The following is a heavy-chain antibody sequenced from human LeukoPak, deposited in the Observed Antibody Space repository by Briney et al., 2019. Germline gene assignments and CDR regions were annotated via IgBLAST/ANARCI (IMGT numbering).Heavy chain of an antibody. CDR3: ARVGSRIAAAGFFDY. V-gene: IGHV4-39*07. CDR2: IYYSGST. CDR1: GGSISSSSYY. D-gene: IGHD6-13*01. J-gene: IGHJ4*02. Sequence: SETLSLTCTVSGGSISSSSYYWGWIRQPPGKGLEWIGSIYYSGSTNYNPSLKSRVTISVDKSKNQSSLKLSSVTAADTAVYYCARVGSRIAAAGFFDYWGQGTLVTVSS.